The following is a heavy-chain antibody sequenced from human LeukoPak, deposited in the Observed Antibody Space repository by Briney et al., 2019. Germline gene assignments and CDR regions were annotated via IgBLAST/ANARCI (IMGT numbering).Heavy chain of an antibody. CDR1: GYSISSGYY. Sequence: SETLSLTCAVSGYSISSGYYWGWIRQPPGKGLDWIGSIYHSGSTYYNPSLKSRVTISVDTSKNQFSLKLSSVTAADTAVYYCARADCYDSSACDCWGQGTLVTVSS. D-gene: IGHD3-22*01. CDR3: ARADCYDSSACDC. CDR2: IYHSGST. V-gene: IGHV4-38-2*01. J-gene: IGHJ4*02.